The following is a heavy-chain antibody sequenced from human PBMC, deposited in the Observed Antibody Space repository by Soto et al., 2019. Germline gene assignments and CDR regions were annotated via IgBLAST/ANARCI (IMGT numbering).Heavy chain of an antibody. CDR2: ISAYNGNT. D-gene: IGHD2-2*01. Sequence: QVQLVQSGAEVKKPGASVKVSCKASGYTFTSYGISWVRQAPGQGLEWMGWISAYNGNTNYAQKLQGRVTMTTDTTASTAYMELRSLRSDDTAVYYCARVRGDIVVVPAATPYYYYGMDVWGQGTTVTVSS. J-gene: IGHJ6*02. V-gene: IGHV1-18*01. CDR3: ARVRGDIVVVPAATPYYYYGMDV. CDR1: GYTFTSYG.